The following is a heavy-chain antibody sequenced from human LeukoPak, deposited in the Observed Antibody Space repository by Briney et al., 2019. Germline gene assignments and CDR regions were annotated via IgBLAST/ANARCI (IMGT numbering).Heavy chain of an antibody. D-gene: IGHD6-13*01. V-gene: IGHV4-39*01. CDR1: GGSVSSSSYY. CDR2: VYYSGST. CDR3: ARLAYSTSWSDY. J-gene: IGHJ4*02. Sequence: SETLSLTCTVSGGSVSSSSYYWGWIPQPPGKELEGIGSVYYSGSTYYNPSLKSRVTISVDTSKNQSSLKLSSVTAADTAVYYCARLAYSTSWSDYWGQGTLVTVSS.